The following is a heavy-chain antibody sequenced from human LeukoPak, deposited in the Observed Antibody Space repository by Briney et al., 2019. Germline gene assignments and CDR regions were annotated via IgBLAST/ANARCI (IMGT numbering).Heavy chain of an antibody. CDR3: ARESGSHREASDI. V-gene: IGHV3-30*02. Sequence: GGSLRLSCAASGFTFSSYGMHWVRQAPGKGLEWVALIRHDGTNKYYADLVKGRFTISRDNAKNSLYLQMNSLRVEGTGVYYCARESGSHREASDIWGQGTMVTVSA. CDR2: IRHDGTNK. J-gene: IGHJ3*02. CDR1: GFTFSSYG. D-gene: IGHD1-26*01.